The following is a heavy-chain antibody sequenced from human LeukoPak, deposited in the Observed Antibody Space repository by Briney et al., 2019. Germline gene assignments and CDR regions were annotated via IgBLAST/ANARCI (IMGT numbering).Heavy chain of an antibody. CDR1: GGSINNYY. CDR3: ARHSIVGQWLVPFDY. Sequence: ASETLSLTCTVSGGSINNYYWSWIRQPPGKGLEWIGYISHTGKTNYNPSLKSRVTVSVDTSKNQFSLKLSSVTAADTAVYYCARHSIVGQWLVPFDYWGQGTLVTVSS. CDR2: ISHTGKT. D-gene: IGHD6-19*01. J-gene: IGHJ4*02. V-gene: IGHV4-59*08.